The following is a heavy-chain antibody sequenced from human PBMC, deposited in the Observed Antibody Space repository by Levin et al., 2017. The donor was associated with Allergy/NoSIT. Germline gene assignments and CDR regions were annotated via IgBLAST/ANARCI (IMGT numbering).Heavy chain of an antibody. CDR2: ISPYNGDT. CDR1: GYTFTFYG. Sequence: PAASVKVSCKASGYTFTFYGLTWVRQAPGQGLEWMGWISPYNGDTNYAHKLQGRVTMTADTSTSTAYMELRSLRSDDTAIYFCAREMAETAADTFDIWGQGTMVTVSS. J-gene: IGHJ3*02. V-gene: IGHV1-18*01. D-gene: IGHD2-8*01. CDR3: AREMAETAADTFDI.